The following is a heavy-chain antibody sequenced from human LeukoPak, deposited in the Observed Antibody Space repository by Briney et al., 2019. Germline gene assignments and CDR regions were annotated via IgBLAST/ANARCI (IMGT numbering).Heavy chain of an antibody. D-gene: IGHD6-19*01. CDR2: IYSGGST. CDR1: GFTVSSNY. CDR3: ASCSSGNYYYGMDV. V-gene: IGHV3-66*01. J-gene: IGHJ6*02. Sequence: GGSLRLSCAASGFTVSSNYMSWVRQAPGKGLEWVSVIYSGGSTYYADSVKGRFTISRDNSKNTLYLQMNSLRAEDTAVYYCASCSSGNYYYGMDVWGQGTTVTVSS.